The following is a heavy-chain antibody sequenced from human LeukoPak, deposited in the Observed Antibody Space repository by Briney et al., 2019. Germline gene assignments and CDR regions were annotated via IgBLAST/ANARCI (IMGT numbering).Heavy chain of an antibody. V-gene: IGHV4-34*01. J-gene: IGHJ4*02. CDR2: SSDSGGT. CDR1: GASLNGHY. CDR3: TGDYGPYYFDY. Sequence: PSETLSLTCAVYGASLNGHYWSWIRQPPGKGLEWIGESSDSGGTKFNPSLKSRVTISADTSKNQFSLKLSSVTAADTAVYYCTGDYGPYYFDYWGQGTLVTVSS. D-gene: IGHD4-17*01.